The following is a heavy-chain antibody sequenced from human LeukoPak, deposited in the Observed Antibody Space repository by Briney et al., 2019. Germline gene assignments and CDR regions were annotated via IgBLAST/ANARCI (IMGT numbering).Heavy chain of an antibody. D-gene: IGHD2-21*01. CDR2: ISAYNGNT. CDR1: GYTFINYG. J-gene: IGHJ5*02. Sequence: GASVKVSCMASGYTFINYGINWVRQAPGQGLEWMGWISAYNGNTNCAQKLQDRVTMTTDTSTSTAYMELRGLRSDDTAVYYCARNCGGDCDWFDPWGQGTLVTVSS. V-gene: IGHV1-18*01. CDR3: ARNCGGDCDWFDP.